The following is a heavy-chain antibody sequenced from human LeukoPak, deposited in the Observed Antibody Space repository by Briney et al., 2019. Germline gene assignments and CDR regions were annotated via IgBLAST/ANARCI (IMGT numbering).Heavy chain of an antibody. CDR2: IRYDGSNK. CDR1: GFTFSSYG. J-gene: IGHJ6*03. CDR3: AKDRIAALRTLYYYMDV. D-gene: IGHD6-13*01. V-gene: IGHV3-30*02. Sequence: PGGSLRLSCAASGFTFSSYGMHWVRQAPGKGLEWVAFIRYDGSNKYYADSVKGRFTISRDNSKNTLYLQMNSLRAEDTAVYYCAKDRIAALRTLYYYMDVWGKGTTVTVSS.